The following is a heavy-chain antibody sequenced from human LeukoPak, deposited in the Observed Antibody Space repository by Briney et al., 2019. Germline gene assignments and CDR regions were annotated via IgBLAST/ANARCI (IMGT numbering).Heavy chain of an antibody. CDR1: GFSLSTSGMC. CDR3: APSATYYYDSSGQLNFDY. CDR2: IDWDDDK. Sequence: SGPTLVNPTQTLTLSCSFSGFSLSTSGMCLSWIRQPPGKALEWLDGIDWDDDKYYSTSLKTRLTISKDTSKNQVVLTMTNMDPVDTATYHCAPSATYYYDSSGQLNFDYWGQGTLVTVSS. V-gene: IGHV2-70*11. J-gene: IGHJ4*02. D-gene: IGHD3-22*01.